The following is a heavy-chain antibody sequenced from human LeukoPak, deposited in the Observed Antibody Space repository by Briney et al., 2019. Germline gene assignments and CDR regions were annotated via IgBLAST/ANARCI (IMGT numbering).Heavy chain of an antibody. CDR3: ARGSTYCGGDCYSIPFDY. J-gene: IGHJ4*02. D-gene: IGHD2-21*02. CDR2: IIPIFGTA. Sequence: SVTVSCKASGGTFSSYAISWVRQAPGQGLEWMGGIIPIFGTANYAQKFQGRVTITADESTSTAYMELSSLRSEDTAVYYCARGSTYCGGDCYSIPFDYWGQGTLATVSS. V-gene: IGHV1-69*13. CDR1: GGTFSSYA.